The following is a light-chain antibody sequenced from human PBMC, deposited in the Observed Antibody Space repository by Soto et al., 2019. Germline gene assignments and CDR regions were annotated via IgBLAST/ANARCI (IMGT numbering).Light chain of an antibody. CDR2: KAS. Sequence: DIQMTQSPSTLSASVGDRVTITCRASQSISSWLAWYQQKPGKAPKLLIYKASSLESGVPSRLNGSGSGTEFTLNISSLQPDDFATYYCQQYKSYPWTFGQGTKVAIK. CDR1: QSISSW. J-gene: IGKJ1*01. V-gene: IGKV1-5*03. CDR3: QQYKSYPWT.